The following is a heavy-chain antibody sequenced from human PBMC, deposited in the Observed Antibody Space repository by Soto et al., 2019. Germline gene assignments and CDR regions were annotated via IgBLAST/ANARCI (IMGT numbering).Heavy chain of an antibody. Sequence: QVQLQESGPGLVKPSETLSLTCTVSGGSISSYYWSWIRQPPGKGLEWIGYIYYSGSTNYNPSLKSRVTISVDTFKNQFSLKLSSVTAADTAVYYCARSTYYFDYWGQGTLVTVSS. J-gene: IGHJ4*02. CDR1: GGSISSYY. CDR2: IYYSGST. V-gene: IGHV4-59*08. CDR3: ARSTYYFDY.